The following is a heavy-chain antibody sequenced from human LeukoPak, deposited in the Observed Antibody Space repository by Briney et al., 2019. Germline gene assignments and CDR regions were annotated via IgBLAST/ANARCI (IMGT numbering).Heavy chain of an antibody. CDR3: ARVDTAMIKAFDY. CDR2: IRISSDST. V-gene: IGHV3-23*01. J-gene: IGHJ4*02. CDR1: GFTFSSYV. Sequence: PGGSLRLSCAASGFTFSSYVMSWVRQAPGKGLEWASTIRISSDSTYYTDSVKGRFTISRDNSKNTLYMQMNSLRAEDTAVYYCARVDTAMIKAFDYWGQGTLVTVSS. D-gene: IGHD5-18*01.